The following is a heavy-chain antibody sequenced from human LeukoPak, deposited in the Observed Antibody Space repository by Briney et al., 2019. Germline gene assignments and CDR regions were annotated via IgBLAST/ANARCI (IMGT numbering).Heavy chain of an antibody. J-gene: IGHJ4*02. CDR1: GGSISSSSYY. CDR2: IYYSGSA. D-gene: IGHD6-13*01. Sequence: SETLSLTCTVSGGSISSSSYYWGWIRQPPGKGLEWIGSIYYSGSAYYNPSLKSRATISVDTSKNQFSLKLSSVTAADTAVYYCARRLAGTEDYWGQGTLVTVSS. V-gene: IGHV4-39*01. CDR3: ARRLAGTEDY.